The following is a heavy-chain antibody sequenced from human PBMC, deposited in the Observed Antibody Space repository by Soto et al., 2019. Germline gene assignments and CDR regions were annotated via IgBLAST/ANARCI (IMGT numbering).Heavy chain of an antibody. D-gene: IGHD6-13*01. Sequence: QLQLQESGPGLVKPSETLSLTCTVSGGSISSSEYFWGWIRQPPGKGLEWIGSSYYSGSTYYSPSLKSQVTISESTAKNQFSLKLTSVTAADTAVYYCARHVSRWYHVDNWGQGTLVTVSS. CDR2: SYYSGST. CDR3: ARHVSRWYHVDN. CDR1: GGSISSSEYF. V-gene: IGHV4-39*01. J-gene: IGHJ4*02.